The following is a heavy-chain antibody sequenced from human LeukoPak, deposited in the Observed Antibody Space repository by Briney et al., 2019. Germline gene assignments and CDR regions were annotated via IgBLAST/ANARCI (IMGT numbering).Heavy chain of an antibody. J-gene: IGHJ6*03. CDR3: ARQRGYSCYFYYYHKDV. CDR1: GYSFTSYW. D-gene: IGHD5-12*01. CDR2: IYPGDSDT. V-gene: IGHV5-51*01. Sequence: GESLKISCKGSGYSFTSYWIGWVRQMPGKGLEWMGIIYPGDSDTRYSPSFQGQVTISADKSISTAYLQWSSLKASDTAMYYCARQRGYSCYFYYYHKDVWGKGTTVTVSS.